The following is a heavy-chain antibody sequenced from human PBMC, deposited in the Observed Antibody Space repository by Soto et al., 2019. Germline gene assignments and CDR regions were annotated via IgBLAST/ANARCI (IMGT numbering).Heavy chain of an antibody. CDR2: ISGSGGST. V-gene: IGHV3-23*01. D-gene: IGHD3-9*01. Sequence: GGSLRLSCAASGFTFSSYAMSWVRQAPGKGLEWVSAISGSGGSTYYADSVKGRFTISRDNSKNTLYLQMNSLRAEDTAVYYCAKGGYDILTRYYEIYFDYWGQGTLVSVSS. CDR1: GFTFSSYA. CDR3: AKGGYDILTRYYEIYFDY. J-gene: IGHJ4*02.